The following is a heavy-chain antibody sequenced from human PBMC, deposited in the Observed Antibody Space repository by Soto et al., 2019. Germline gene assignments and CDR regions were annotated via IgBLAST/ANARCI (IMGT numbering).Heavy chain of an antibody. Sequence: QVQLQESGPGLVKPSETLSLTGTVSGGSISSINIHFSNPYCSGIRLSPGKGLEWIGYISNIGFTRYNPSLKSRVSISVDTSKNQFSLKLTSVTAADTAVYYCTTQGFGGLHGLVDVWGQGTTVTVSS. CDR2: ISNIGFT. J-gene: IGHJ6*02. CDR3: TTQGFGGLHGLVDV. D-gene: IGHD3-10*01. V-gene: IGHV4-61*01. CDR1: GGSISSINIHFSNPY.